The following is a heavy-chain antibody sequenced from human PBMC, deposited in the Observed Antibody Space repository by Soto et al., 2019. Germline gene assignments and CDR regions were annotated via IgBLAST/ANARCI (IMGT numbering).Heavy chain of an antibody. V-gene: IGHV3-30*18. CDR1: GFSFSSYG. CDR2: ISYDGTDE. J-gene: IGHJ4*02. D-gene: IGHD1-1*01. Sequence: QVQLVESGGGVVQPGRSLRLSCAASGFSFSSYGMHWVRQAPGKGLEWVAMISYDGTDEYYADSVKGRFTISRDNSKNAVYLQMNSLRAEDTAVFYCAKQESHWNDHFAYWGQGTLVTVSS. CDR3: AKQESHWNDHFAY.